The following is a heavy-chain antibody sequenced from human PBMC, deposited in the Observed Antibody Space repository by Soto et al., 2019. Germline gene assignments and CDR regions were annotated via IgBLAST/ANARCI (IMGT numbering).Heavy chain of an antibody. V-gene: IGHV1-2*02. Sequence: ASVKVSCKTFGYSFIGYYMHWVRQAPGQGLEWMGGINPNSGGTDYAQEFQGRVTMTRDTSISTVYMELNGLTSDDAAVYYCTRGEDSRRHFFYFDYWGQGSLVTVPQ. J-gene: IGHJ4*02. CDR3: TRGEDSRRHFFYFDY. D-gene: IGHD6-13*01. CDR2: INPNSGGT. CDR1: GYSFIGYY.